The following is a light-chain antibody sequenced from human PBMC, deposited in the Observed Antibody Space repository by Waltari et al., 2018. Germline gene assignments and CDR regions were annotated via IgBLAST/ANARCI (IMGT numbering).Light chain of an antibody. CDR2: GAS. CDR1: QSVSSN. J-gene: IGKJ2*01. CDR3: QQYNNWPRRT. V-gene: IGKV3-15*01. Sequence: EIVMTQSPATLSVSPGERATLSCRASQSVSSNLARYQQKPGQAPRLLIYGASTRATGIPARFSGSGSGTEFTLTIGSLQSEDFAVYYCQQYNNWPRRTFGQGTKLEIK.